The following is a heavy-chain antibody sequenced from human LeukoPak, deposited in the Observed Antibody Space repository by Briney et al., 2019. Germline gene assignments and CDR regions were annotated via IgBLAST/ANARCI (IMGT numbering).Heavy chain of an antibody. CDR3: ARVLVGAKAGEAFDI. J-gene: IGHJ3*02. CDR2: IIPIFGTA. CDR1: GGTFSSYA. D-gene: IGHD1-26*01. V-gene: IGHV1-69*06. Sequence: GASVKVSCKASGGTFSSYAISWVRRAPGQGLEWMGGIIPIFGTANYAQKFQGRVTITADKSTSTAYMELSSLRSEDTAVYYCARVLVGAKAGEAFDIWGQGTMVTVSS.